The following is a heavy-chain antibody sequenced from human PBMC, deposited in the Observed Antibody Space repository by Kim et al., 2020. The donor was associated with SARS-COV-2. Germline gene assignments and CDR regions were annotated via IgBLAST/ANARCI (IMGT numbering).Heavy chain of an antibody. V-gene: IGHV4-39*01. D-gene: IGHD3-9*01. CDR2: IYYSGST. J-gene: IGHJ3*02. CDR3: ARFPVHYDTEGRGDAFDI. CDR1: GGSISSSSYY. Sequence: SETLSLTCTVSGGSISSSSYYWGWIRQPPGKGLEWIGSIYYSGSTYYNPSLKSRVTISVDTSKNQFSLKLSSVTAADTAVYYCARFPVHYDTEGRGDAFDIWGQGTMVTVSS.